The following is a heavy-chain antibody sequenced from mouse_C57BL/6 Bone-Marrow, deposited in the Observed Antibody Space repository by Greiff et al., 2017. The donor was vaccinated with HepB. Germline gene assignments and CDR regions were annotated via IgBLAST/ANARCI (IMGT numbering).Heavy chain of an antibody. CDR1: GYTFTSYW. Sequence: QVQLQQPGAELVKPGASVKLSCKASGYTFTSYWMHWVKQRPGQGLEWIGMIHPNSGSTNYNEKFKSKATLTVDKSSSTAYRQLSSLTSEDSAVYYCARDGLRQEDYWGQGTTLTVSS. V-gene: IGHV1-64*01. CDR2: IHPNSGST. D-gene: IGHD3-1*01. CDR3: ARDGLRQEDY. J-gene: IGHJ2*01.